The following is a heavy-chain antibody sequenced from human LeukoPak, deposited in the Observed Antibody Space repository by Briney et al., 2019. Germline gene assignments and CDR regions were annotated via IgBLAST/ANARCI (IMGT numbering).Heavy chain of an antibody. CDR1: GYSFTAYY. V-gene: IGHV1-2*02. J-gene: IGHJ6*03. CDR2: INPNSGGT. Sequence: ASVKVSCKASGYSFTAYYMHWVRQAPGQGLEWMGWINPNSGGTNYAQRFQGRVTMTRDTSISTVYMQQSRLRSDDTAVYYCARGPSQIMENYMDVWGKGTTVTVSS. D-gene: IGHD3-16*01. CDR3: ARGPSQIMENYMDV.